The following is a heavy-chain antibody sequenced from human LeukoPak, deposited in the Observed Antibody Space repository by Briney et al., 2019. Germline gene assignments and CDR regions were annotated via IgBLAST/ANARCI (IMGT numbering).Heavy chain of an antibody. V-gene: IGHV4-59*01. CDR2: IYYSGST. CDR1: GGSISSYY. D-gene: IGHD2-15*01. Sequence: SETLSLTCTVPGGSISSYYWSWIRQPPGKGLEYIGYIYYSGSTNYNPSLKSRVTISVDTSKNQFSLKLSSVTAADTAVYYCARSDSGYALDYWGQGTLVTVSS. CDR3: ARSDSGYALDY. J-gene: IGHJ4*02.